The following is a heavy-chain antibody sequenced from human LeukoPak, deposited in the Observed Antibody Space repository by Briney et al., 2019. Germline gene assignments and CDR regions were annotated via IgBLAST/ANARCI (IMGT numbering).Heavy chain of an antibody. Sequence: ASVKVSCKASGYTFTSYGISWVRQAPGQGLEWMGWISAYNGNTNYAQKLQGRVTMTTDTSTSTAYMELRSLRSDDTAVYYCARLSYDFWSGYPTGVNWFDPWGQGTLVTVSS. CDR2: ISAYNGNT. D-gene: IGHD3-3*01. CDR3: ARLSYDFWSGYPTGVNWFDP. V-gene: IGHV1-18*01. CDR1: GYTFTSYG. J-gene: IGHJ5*02.